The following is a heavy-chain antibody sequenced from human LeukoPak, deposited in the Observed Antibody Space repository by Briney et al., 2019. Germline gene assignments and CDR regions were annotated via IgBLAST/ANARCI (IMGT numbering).Heavy chain of an antibody. V-gene: IGHV4-61*10. Sequence: SETLSLTCTVSGGSISSGSYYWSWIRQPAGKGLEWIGRIYYSGNTNYNPSLKSRVTISIDTSKNQFSLKLSSVTAADTAVYYCARYMGSAAMVYDAFDIWGQGTMVTVSS. CDR2: IYYSGNT. CDR1: GGSISSGSYY. D-gene: IGHD5-18*01. J-gene: IGHJ3*02. CDR3: ARYMGSAAMVYDAFDI.